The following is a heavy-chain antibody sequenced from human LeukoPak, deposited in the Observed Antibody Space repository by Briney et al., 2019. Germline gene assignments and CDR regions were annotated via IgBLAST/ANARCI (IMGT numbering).Heavy chain of an antibody. CDR3: ARGGYSSGWYYSYYFDY. V-gene: IGHV1-18*01. CDR1: GYTSTSYG. Sequence: ASVKVSCKASGYTSTSYGISWVRQAPGQGLEWMGWISAYNGNTNYAQKLQGRVTMTTDTSTSTAYMELRSLRSDDTAVYYCARGGYSSGWYYSYYFDYWGQGTLVTVSS. D-gene: IGHD6-19*01. J-gene: IGHJ4*02. CDR2: ISAYNGNT.